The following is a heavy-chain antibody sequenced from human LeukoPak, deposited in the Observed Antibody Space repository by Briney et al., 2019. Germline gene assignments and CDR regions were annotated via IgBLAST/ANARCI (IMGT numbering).Heavy chain of an antibody. D-gene: IGHD2-2*01. CDR1: GGSISSYY. V-gene: IGHV4-59*01. CDR2: IYYSWIT. Sequence: SETLSLTCTVSGGSISSYYWSWIRQPPGKGLEWIGYIYYSWITNYNPSLKSRDTISVDTPKNQFSLKLSSVTAADTAVYYCAREEPAAMVIDYWGQGTLVTVSS. CDR3: AREEPAAMVIDY. J-gene: IGHJ4*02.